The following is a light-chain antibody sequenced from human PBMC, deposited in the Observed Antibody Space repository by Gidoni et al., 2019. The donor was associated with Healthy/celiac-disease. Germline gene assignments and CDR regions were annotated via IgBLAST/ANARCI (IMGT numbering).Light chain of an antibody. J-gene: IGLJ3*02. CDR1: ALPKQS. CDR3: QSADSSGTRV. CDR2: KDS. Sequence: SYELTQPPPVSVSPGQPARITCSGHALPKQSAYCYQQKPGQAPVLVIYKDSERPSGIPERFSGSSSGTTVTLTISGVQAEDEADYYCQSADSSGTRVFGGGTKLTVL. V-gene: IGLV3-25*03.